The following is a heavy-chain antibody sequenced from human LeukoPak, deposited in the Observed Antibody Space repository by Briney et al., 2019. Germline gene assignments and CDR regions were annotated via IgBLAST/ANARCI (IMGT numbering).Heavy chain of an antibody. CDR3: ARGALLERFFDY. Sequence: GSLRLSCAASGFTFSDYYMTWIRQAPGKGLEWVSYISSTGVYTNYADSVKGRFTISRDNAKNSLYLQVNGLRAEDTAVYYCARGALLERFFDYWGQGTLVTVSS. V-gene: IGHV3-11*06. CDR1: GFTFSDYY. J-gene: IGHJ4*02. CDR2: ISSTGVYT. D-gene: IGHD1-1*01.